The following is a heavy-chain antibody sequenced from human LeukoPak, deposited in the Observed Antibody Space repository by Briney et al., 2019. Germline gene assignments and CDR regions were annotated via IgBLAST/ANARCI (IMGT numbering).Heavy chain of an antibody. CDR3: AELGITMIGGV. CDR2: ITSSSSYI. Sequence: GGSLRLSCAASGFTFSSYGMSWVRQAPGKGLEWVSSITSSSSYIYYADSVKGRFTISRDNAKNSLYLQMNSLRAEDTAVYYCAELGITMIGGVWGKGTTVTISS. J-gene: IGHJ6*04. D-gene: IGHD3-10*02. V-gene: IGHV3-21*01. CDR1: GFTFSSYG.